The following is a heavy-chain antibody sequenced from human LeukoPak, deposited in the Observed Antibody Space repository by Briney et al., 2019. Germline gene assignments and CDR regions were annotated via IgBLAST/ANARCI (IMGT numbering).Heavy chain of an antibody. CDR3: AKEDSGWYEGVYYFNY. V-gene: IGHV3-30*18. CDR1: GFTFSSYG. Sequence: GGSLRLSCAASGFTFSSYGMHWVRQAPGKGLEWVAVISYDGSNKYYADSVKGRFTISRDNSKNTLYLQVNSLRAEDTAVYYCAKEDSGWYEGVYYFNYWGQGTLVTVSS. J-gene: IGHJ4*02. CDR2: ISYDGSNK. D-gene: IGHD6-19*01.